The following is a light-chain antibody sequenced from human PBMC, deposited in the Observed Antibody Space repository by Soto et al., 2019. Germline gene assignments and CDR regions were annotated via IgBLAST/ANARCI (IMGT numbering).Light chain of an antibody. CDR1: QSVSSGY. CDR3: QHYGSSPYT. V-gene: IGKV3-20*01. CDR2: GAS. Sequence: IVLTQSPGTLSLSPGERATLSCRASQSVSSGYLAWYQQRPGQAPRLLIYGASSRTTGIPHRFSGSGSGTDFTLTMSRLEPEDFAVYYCQHYGSSPYTFGQGTKLEIK. J-gene: IGKJ2*01.